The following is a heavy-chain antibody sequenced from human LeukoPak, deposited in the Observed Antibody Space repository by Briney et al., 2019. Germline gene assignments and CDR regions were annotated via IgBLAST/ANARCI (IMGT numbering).Heavy chain of an antibody. CDR3: ARDARVGDPFDY. J-gene: IGHJ4*02. D-gene: IGHD4-17*01. CDR2: ISSSSSYI. CDR1: GFTFSSYS. V-gene: IGHV3-21*01. Sequence: GGSLRLSCAASGFTFSSYSMNWVRQAPGKGLEWVSSISSSSSYIYYADSVKGRFTISRDNAKNSLYLQMNSLRVEDTAVYYCARDARVGDPFDYWGQGTLVTVSS.